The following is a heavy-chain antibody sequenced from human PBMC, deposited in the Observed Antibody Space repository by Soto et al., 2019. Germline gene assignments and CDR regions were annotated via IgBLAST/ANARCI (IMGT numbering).Heavy chain of an antibody. CDR3: VRNRGTFLPDGVDY. J-gene: IGHJ4*02. CDR1: GFTFSSFW. Sequence: EVQLVESGGGLVQPGGSLRVSCAASGFTFSSFWMHWVRQAPGKGLVWVSRISGDGNNAVYADSVKGRVTVSIDNAKNTLDLQMNRLRTDDTARYYCVRNRGTFLPDGVDYWGPGILVTVSS. V-gene: IGHV3-74*01. D-gene: IGHD3-3*01. CDR2: ISGDGNNA.